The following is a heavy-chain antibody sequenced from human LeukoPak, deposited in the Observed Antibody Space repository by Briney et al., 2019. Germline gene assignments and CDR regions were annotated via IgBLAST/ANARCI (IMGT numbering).Heavy chain of an antibody. V-gene: IGHV3-7*01. Sequence: GGSLRLSCAASRFTFSSYWMSWVRQAPGKGLEWVANINQDGSEKYYVDSVKGRFTISRDNAKNSVYLQMSSLRAEDTAVYYCARDLDGYDFGGNDYWGQGTLVTVSS. CDR2: INQDGSEK. J-gene: IGHJ4*02. D-gene: IGHD5-12*01. CDR3: ARDLDGYDFGGNDY. CDR1: RFTFSSYW.